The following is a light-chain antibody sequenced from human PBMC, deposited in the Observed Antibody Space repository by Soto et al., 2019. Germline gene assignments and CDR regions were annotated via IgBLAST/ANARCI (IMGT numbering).Light chain of an antibody. CDR3: QQSYCTPLT. Sequence: DIQMTQSPSSLSASVGDRVTITCRASQSISSYLNWYHQKPGKAPKLLIYAAASLQSGVPSRFSSSGSWTDFTLTISRLQPEDFATYDCQQSYCTPLTFGGGTKVEIK. J-gene: IGKJ4*01. CDR2: AAA. CDR1: QSISSY. V-gene: IGKV1-39*01.